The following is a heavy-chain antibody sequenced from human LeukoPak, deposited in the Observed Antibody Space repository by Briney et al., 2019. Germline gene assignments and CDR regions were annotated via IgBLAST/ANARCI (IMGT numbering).Heavy chain of an antibody. D-gene: IGHD2-15*01. CDR2: IIPIFGTA. CDR1: GGTFSSYA. V-gene: IGHV1-69*13. Sequence: VASVKVSCTASGGTFSSYAISWVRQAPGQGLEWMGGIIPIFGTANYAQKFQGRVTITADESTSTAYMELSSLRSEDTAVYYCARSTHCSGGSCYQFDYWGQGTLVTVSS. J-gene: IGHJ4*02. CDR3: ARSTHCSGGSCYQFDY.